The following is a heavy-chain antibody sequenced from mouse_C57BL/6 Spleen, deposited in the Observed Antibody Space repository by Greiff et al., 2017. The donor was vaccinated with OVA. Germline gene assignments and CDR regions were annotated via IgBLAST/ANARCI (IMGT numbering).Heavy chain of an antibody. V-gene: IGHV5-12*01. CDR1: GFTFSDYY. CDR2: ISNGGGST. D-gene: IGHD1-1*01. Sequence: EVKLVESGGGLVQPGGSLKLSCAASGFTFSDYYMYWVRQTPEKRLEWVAYISNGGGSTYYPDTVKGRFTISRDNAKNTLYLQMSRLKSEDTAMYYCARQGYGRDYFDYWGQGTTLTVSS. CDR3: ARQGYGRDYFDY. J-gene: IGHJ2*01.